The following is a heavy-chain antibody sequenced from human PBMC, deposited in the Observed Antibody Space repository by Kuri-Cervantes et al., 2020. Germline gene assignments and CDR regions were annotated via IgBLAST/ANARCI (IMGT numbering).Heavy chain of an antibody. CDR3: ARQELGYCSGGSCYSGGTLFDY. D-gene: IGHD2-15*01. Sequence: GESLKISCAASEFTFSNYSMNWVRQAPGKGLEWVSYISSTSNTIYYADSVKGRFTISRDNAKNSLYLQMNSLRDEDTAVYYCARQELGYCSGGSCYSGGTLFDYWGQGTLVTVSS. CDR2: ISSTSNTI. J-gene: IGHJ4*02. V-gene: IGHV3-48*02. CDR1: EFTFSNYS.